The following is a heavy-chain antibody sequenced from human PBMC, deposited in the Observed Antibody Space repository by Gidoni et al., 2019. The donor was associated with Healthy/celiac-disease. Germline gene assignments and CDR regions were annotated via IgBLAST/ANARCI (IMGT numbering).Heavy chain of an antibody. CDR1: GGSFSGYS. V-gene: IGHV4-34*01. CDR3: ARGSRGSNWFDP. Sequence: QVQLQQWGAGLLKPSETLSLTCAVYGGSFSGYSWSWIRQPPGKGLEWIGEINHSGSTNYNPSLKSRVTISVDTSKNQFSLKLSSVTAADTAVYYCARGSRGSNWFDPWGQGTLVTVSS. J-gene: IGHJ5*02. CDR2: INHSGST.